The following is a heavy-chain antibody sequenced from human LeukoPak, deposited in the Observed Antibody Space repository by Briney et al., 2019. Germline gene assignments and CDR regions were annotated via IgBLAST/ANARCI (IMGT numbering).Heavy chain of an antibody. D-gene: IGHD6-6*01. CDR1: GYSFTSYW. CDR3: ARRIYSSSTNWFDP. CDR2: IYPGNSDT. Sequence: GESLKISCKGSGYSFTSYWIGWVRQMPGKGLEWMGIIYPGNSDTRYSPSFQGQVTISADKSISTAYLQWSSLKASDTAIYYCARRIYSSSTNWFDPWGQGTLVTVSS. V-gene: IGHV5-51*01. J-gene: IGHJ5*02.